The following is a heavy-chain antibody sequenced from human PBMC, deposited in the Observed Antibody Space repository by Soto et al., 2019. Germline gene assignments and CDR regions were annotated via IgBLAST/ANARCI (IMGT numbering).Heavy chain of an antibody. CDR1: GGSFSGYY. CDR2: INHSGST. Sequence: QVQLQQWGAGLLKPSETLSLTCTVYGGSFSGYYWSWIRQPPGKGLEWIGEINHSGSTNYNPSLKSRVTISVDTSKNQFSLKLSSVTAADTAVYYCARVDCSGGSCHSGGFDYWGQGTLVTVSS. V-gene: IGHV4-34*01. J-gene: IGHJ4*02. CDR3: ARVDCSGGSCHSGGFDY. D-gene: IGHD2-15*01.